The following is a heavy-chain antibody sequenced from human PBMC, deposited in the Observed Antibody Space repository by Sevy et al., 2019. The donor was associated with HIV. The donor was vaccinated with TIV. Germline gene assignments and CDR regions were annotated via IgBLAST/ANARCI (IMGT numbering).Heavy chain of an antibody. D-gene: IGHD6-19*01. Sequence: GGSLRLSCAASGFTFSSYAMHWVRQAPGKGLEAVAVISYDANAKFYADSVKGRFTISRDNTKNTLDLQMNSLRDEDTAVYYCARERGESPRNGWPLAYWGQGTLITVSS. CDR1: GFTFSSYA. J-gene: IGHJ4*02. CDR2: ISYDANAK. V-gene: IGHV3-30-3*01. CDR3: ARERGESPRNGWPLAY.